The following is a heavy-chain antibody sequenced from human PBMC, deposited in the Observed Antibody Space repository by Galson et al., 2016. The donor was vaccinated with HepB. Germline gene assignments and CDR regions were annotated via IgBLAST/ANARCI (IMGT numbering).Heavy chain of an antibody. V-gene: IGHV3-23*01. Sequence: SLRLSCAASGFSFSNSGMSWVRQAPGRGLEWVSGITRSGDATHYADFVKGRFTISRDKSKNTLFLQMNTLRAEDTAVYYCAKVREACSRTSCYHYYGTDVWGQGTTVTVSS. J-gene: IGHJ6*02. CDR1: GFSFSNSG. CDR2: ITRSGDAT. D-gene: IGHD2-2*01. CDR3: AKVREACSRTSCYHYYGTDV.